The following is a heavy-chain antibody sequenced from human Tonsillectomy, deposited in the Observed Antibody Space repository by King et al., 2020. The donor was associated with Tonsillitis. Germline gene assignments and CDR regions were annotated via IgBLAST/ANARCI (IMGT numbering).Heavy chain of an antibody. J-gene: IGHJ3*02. CDR2: IWYDGGNK. V-gene: IGHV3-33*01. CDR3: AGGDYSGYTHGFDI. Sequence: VQLVESGGGVVQPGRSLRLSCAASGFTFSGYGMHWVRQAPGKGLEWVAVIWYDGGNKYYADSVKGRFTISRDNSKNTLYLQMNSLRAEDTAVYYCAGGDYSGYTHGFDIWGQGTRVTVSS. D-gene: IGHD4-23*01. CDR1: GFTFSGYG.